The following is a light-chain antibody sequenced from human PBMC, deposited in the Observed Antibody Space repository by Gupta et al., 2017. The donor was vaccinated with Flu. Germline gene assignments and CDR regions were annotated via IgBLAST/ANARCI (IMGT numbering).Light chain of an antibody. J-gene: IGKJ1*01. CDR2: KTS. CDR1: QSISSW. Sequence: DIQMTQSPSTLSASVGDRVTITCRASQSISSWLAWYQQKSGKAPKLLIYKTSSLKSGVPSRFSGSGSGTEFTLTISSLQPDDFATYYCQQYNDFLTFAQGTKVEIE. CDR3: QQYNDFLT. V-gene: IGKV1-5*03.